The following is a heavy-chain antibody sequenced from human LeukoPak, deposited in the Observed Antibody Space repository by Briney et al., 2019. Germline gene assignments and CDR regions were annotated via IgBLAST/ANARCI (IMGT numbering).Heavy chain of an antibody. CDR1: GYTFTSCD. D-gene: IGHD4-11*01. V-gene: IGHV1-8*01. J-gene: IGHJ6*03. Sequence: ASVKVSCKASGYTFTSCDINWVRQATGQGLEWMGWMNPNSGNTGYAQKFQGRATITRNTSISTAYMELSSLRSEDTAVYYCARSSSLTTVTTYGYYYYYMDVWGKGTTVTVSS. CDR2: MNPNSGNT. CDR3: ARSSSLTTVTTYGYYYYYMDV.